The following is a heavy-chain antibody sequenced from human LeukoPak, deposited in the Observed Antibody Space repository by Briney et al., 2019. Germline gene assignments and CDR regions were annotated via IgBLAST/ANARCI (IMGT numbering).Heavy chain of an antibody. CDR1: GYTFTSYD. J-gene: IGHJ4*02. V-gene: IGHV1-8*03. Sequence: GASVKVSCKASGYTFTSYDINWVRQATGQGLEWMGWMNPNSGNTGYAQKFQGRVTITRNTSISTAYMELSSLRSEDTAVYYCARDYYDFWSGYSDYSVQGALVTVSS. CDR3: ARDYYDFWSGYSDY. CDR2: MNPNSGNT. D-gene: IGHD3-3*01.